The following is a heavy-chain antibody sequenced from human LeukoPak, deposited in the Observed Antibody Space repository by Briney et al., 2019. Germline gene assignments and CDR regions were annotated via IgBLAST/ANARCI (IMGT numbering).Heavy chain of an antibody. CDR3: ARESPPGAFDI. CDR2: IYYSGST. Sequence: SETLSLTCTVSGVSISSGGYYWSWIRQHPGKGREWIGNIYYSGSTDYNPSLMSRVTISVDKNLISPMLSSVTAADTAVYYCARESPPGAFDIWGQGTMVTFSS. J-gene: IGHJ3*02. CDR1: GVSISSGGYY. V-gene: IGHV4-31*03.